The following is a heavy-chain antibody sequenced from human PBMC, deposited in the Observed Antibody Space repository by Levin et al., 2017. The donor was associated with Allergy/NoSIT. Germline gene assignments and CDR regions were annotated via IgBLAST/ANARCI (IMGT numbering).Heavy chain of an antibody. CDR3: ARTLYDFWSGYYSYFDY. D-gene: IGHD3-3*01. J-gene: IGHJ4*02. CDR1: GFTVSSNY. CDR2: IYSGGST. Sequence: ASVKVSCAASGFTVSSNYMSWVRQAPGKGLEWVSVIYSGGSTYYADSVKGRFTISRDNSKNTLYLQMNSLRAEDTAVYYCARTLYDFWSGYYSYFDYWGQGTLVTVSS. V-gene: IGHV3-53*01.